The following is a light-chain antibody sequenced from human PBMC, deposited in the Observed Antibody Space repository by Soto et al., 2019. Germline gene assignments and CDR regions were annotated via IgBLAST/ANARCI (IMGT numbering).Light chain of an antibody. Sequence: QSALTQPPSASGSPGQSVTISCTGTSSDVGAYKYVSWYQQYPGKAPKLMSYEVTKRPSGVPDRFSGSKSGNTASLTVSGLQSEDEADYYCTSDVGNDIWVVGGGTKVTVL. CDR2: EVT. V-gene: IGLV2-8*01. J-gene: IGLJ3*02. CDR1: SSDVGAYKY. CDR3: TSDVGNDIWV.